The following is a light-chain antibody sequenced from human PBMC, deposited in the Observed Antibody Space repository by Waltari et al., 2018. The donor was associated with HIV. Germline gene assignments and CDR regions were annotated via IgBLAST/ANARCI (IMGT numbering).Light chain of an antibody. Sequence: EIVLTQSPATLSLSPGERATLSCRASQYIGHFLVWYQQKPGKATRLVVYDASKRASGVPTRFTGSWYGTDFTLTIDNLEPEDFALYVCQQRHSFPPTFGGGSKVE. CDR2: DAS. CDR3: QQRHSFPPT. CDR1: QYIGHF. V-gene: IGKV3-11*01. J-gene: IGKJ4*01.